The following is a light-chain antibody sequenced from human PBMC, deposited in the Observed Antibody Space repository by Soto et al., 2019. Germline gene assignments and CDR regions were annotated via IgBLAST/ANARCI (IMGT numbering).Light chain of an antibody. CDR3: QKSYNTPPT. V-gene: IGKV1-39*01. J-gene: IGKJ1*01. CDR2: AAS. Sequence: IEMTQSPAALSASVGEAVTITCRASQSISSSLNWYQQKPGKAPKLLIYAASSLQSGVPSRFTGSGSGTAFTLTISSLQPEDFATFYCQKSYNTPPTFGQGTKVDIK. CDR1: QSISSS.